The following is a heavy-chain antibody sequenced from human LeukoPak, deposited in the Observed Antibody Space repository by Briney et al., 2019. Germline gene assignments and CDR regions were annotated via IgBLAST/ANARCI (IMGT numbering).Heavy chain of an antibody. D-gene: IGHD3-10*01. CDR3: ARQPPTQVTYYYGSGSYGRYYYYYMDV. Sequence: GGSLRLSCTASGITFSTYWMSWVRQAPGKGLEWVANINQDGSEKYYVDSVKGRFTISRDNAKNSLYLQMNSLRAEDTAVYYCARQPPTQVTYYYGSGSYGRYYYYYMDVWGKGTTVTISS. CDR1: GITFSTYW. CDR2: INQDGSEK. J-gene: IGHJ6*03. V-gene: IGHV3-7*01.